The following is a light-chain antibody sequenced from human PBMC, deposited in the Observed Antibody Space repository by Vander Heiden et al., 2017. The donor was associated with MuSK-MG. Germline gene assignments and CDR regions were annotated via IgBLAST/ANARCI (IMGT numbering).Light chain of an antibody. CDR3: QSYDSSLSVV. V-gene: IGLV1-40*01. J-gene: IGLJ2*01. Sequence: QSVLTQPPSVSGAPRQRVTISCTGTSSNIGAGYDVHWYQQLPGTTPKLLIFGDNNRPSGVPDRFSGSKSGTSASLAITGLQAEDEADYYCQSYDSSLSVVFGGGTKLTVL. CDR2: GDN. CDR1: SSNIGAGYD.